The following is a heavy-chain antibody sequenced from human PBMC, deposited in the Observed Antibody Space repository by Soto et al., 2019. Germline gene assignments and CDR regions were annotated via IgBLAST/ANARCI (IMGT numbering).Heavy chain of an antibody. CDR2: IDPSDSYT. CDR3: ARLRVATVFPYVGMDV. J-gene: IGHJ6*02. CDR1: GYSFTSYW. D-gene: IGHD5-12*01. Sequence: PGESLKISCKGSGYSFTSYWISWVRQMPGKGLEWMGRIDPSDSYTNYSPSFQRHVTISANKSISTAYLQWSSLKASDTAMYYCARLRVATVFPYVGMDVWGQGTTVTVSS. V-gene: IGHV5-10-1*01.